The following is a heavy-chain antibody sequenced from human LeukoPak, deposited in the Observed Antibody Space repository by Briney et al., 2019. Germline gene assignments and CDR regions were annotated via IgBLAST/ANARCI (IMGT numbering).Heavy chain of an antibody. D-gene: IGHD6-13*01. CDR1: GLTVSSNY. V-gene: IGHV3-66*01. CDR2: IYTGGST. Sequence: PGGSLRLSCAASGLTVSSNYMNWVRQAPGKGLEWVSLIYTGGSTYYADSVKGRFTISRDNSKNKLYLQMNSLRADDTAVYYCARGQRAAASFDSWGQGTLVTVSS. CDR3: ARGQRAAASFDS. J-gene: IGHJ4*02.